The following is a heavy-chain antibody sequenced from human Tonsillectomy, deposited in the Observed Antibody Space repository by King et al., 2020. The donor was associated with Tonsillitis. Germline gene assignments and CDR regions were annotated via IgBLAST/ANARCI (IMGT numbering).Heavy chain of an antibody. J-gene: IGHJ4*02. CDR2: IIPIFGTA. V-gene: IGHV1-69*06. Sequence: VQLVQSGAEVKKPGSSVKVSCKASGGTFSSDVINWVRQAPGQGLEWMGGIIPIFGTAKYAQKLQGRVTITADKSTSIAYMELSSMRAKDTAVDYCASGSGQPELAYWGKGILVTVSS. D-gene: IGHD1-14*01. CDR1: GGTFSSDV. CDR3: ASGSGQPELAY.